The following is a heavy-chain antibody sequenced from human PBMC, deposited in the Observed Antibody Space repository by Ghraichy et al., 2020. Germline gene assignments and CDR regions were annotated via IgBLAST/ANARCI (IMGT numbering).Heavy chain of an antibody. Sequence: GESLNISCAASGFTFDDYTMHWVRQAPGKGLEWVSLISWDGGSTYYADSVKGRFTISRDNSKNSLYLQMNSLRTEDTALYYCAKDLFGSSWSHLDYWGQGTLVTVSS. CDR2: ISWDGGST. CDR1: GFTFDDYT. CDR3: AKDLFGSSWSHLDY. V-gene: IGHV3-43*01. D-gene: IGHD6-13*01. J-gene: IGHJ4*02.